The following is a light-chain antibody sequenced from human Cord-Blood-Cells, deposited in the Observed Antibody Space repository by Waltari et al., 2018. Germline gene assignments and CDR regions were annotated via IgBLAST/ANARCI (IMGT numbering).Light chain of an antibody. J-gene: IGKJ3*01. V-gene: IGKV3-15*01. CDR2: ESS. Sequence: EIVMTQSPATLSVSPEDRATLSCRASQSVSSNLAGYQQKPGQAPRLLLYESSTRATGIPARFSGSGSGTEFTLTISSLQSEDFAVYYCQQYNNWPFTFGPGTKVDIK. CDR3: QQYNNWPFT. CDR1: QSVSSN.